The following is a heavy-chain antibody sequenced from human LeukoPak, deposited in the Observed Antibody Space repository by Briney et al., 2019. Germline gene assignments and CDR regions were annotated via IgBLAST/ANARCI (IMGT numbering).Heavy chain of an antibody. D-gene: IGHD3-22*01. CDR3: ARSHYYDSSGPSAAFDI. J-gene: IGHJ3*02. V-gene: IGHV1-69*13. CDR1: GGTFSSYA. Sequence: ASVKVSCKASGGTFSSYAISWVRQAPGQGLEWMGGIIPIFGTANYAQKFQGRVTITADESTSTAYMEPSSLRSEDTAVYYCARSHYYDSSGPSAAFDIWGQGTMVTVSS. CDR2: IIPIFGTA.